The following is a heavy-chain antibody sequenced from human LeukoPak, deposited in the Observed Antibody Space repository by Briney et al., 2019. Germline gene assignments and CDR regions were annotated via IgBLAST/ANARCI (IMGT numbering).Heavy chain of an antibody. J-gene: IGHJ4*02. Sequence: GGSLRLSCAASGFTFSSYWMHWVRQAPVKGLVWVSRINSDGSSTSYADSVKGRFTISRDNAKNTLYLQMNSLRAEDTAVYYCARAFGYSSGWYDYWGQGTLVTVSS. CDR1: GFTFSSYW. V-gene: IGHV3-74*01. D-gene: IGHD6-19*01. CDR3: ARAFGYSSGWYDY. CDR2: INSDGSST.